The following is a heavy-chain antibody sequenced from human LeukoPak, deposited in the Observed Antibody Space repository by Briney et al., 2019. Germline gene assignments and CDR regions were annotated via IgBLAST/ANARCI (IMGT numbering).Heavy chain of an antibody. J-gene: IGHJ4*02. V-gene: IGHV3-30-3*01. CDR2: ISYDGSNK. CDR3: ARTQYYDFTLGY. CDR1: GFTFISYA. Sequence: GGSLRLSCAASGFTFISYAMHWVRQAPGKGLEWVAVISYDGSNKYYADYVKGRFTISRDNSKNTLYLQMNSLRAEDTAVYYCARTQYYDFTLGYWGQGTLVTVSS. D-gene: IGHD3-3*01.